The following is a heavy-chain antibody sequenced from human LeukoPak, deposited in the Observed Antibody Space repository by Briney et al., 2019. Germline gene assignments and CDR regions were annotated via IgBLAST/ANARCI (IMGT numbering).Heavy chain of an antibody. CDR2: ISGSGGST. V-gene: IGHV3-23*01. CDR3: ARPPYSSSWYLDY. Sequence: GGSLRLSCAASGFTFSSYAMSWVRQAPGKGLEWVSAISGSGGSTYYADSVKGRFTISRDNAKNSLYLQMDSLRAEDTAVYYCARPPYSSSWYLDYWGQGTLVTVSS. CDR1: GFTFSSYA. D-gene: IGHD6-13*01. J-gene: IGHJ4*02.